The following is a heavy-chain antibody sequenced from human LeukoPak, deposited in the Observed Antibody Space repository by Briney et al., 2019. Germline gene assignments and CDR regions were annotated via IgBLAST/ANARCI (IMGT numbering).Heavy chain of an antibody. CDR3: ARDGSSLAY. Sequence: PGGSLRLSCAASGFTFSSYAMHRVRQAPGEGLEWVAVISYDGSNKYYADSVKGRFTISRDNSKNTLYLQMNSLRAEDTAVYYCARDGSSLAYWGQGTLVTVSS. CDR2: ISYDGSNK. J-gene: IGHJ4*02. D-gene: IGHD6-6*01. CDR1: GFTFSSYA. V-gene: IGHV3-30*01.